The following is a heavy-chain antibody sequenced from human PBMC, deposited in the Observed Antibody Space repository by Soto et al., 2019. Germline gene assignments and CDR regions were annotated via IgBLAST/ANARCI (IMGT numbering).Heavy chain of an antibody. D-gene: IGHD3-9*01. CDR1: GFTFSSYG. CDR3: ARDGRPRVTIFLYGMDV. V-gene: IGHV3-33*01. Sequence: GGSLRLSCAASGFTFSSYGMHWVRQAPGKGLEWVAVIWYDGSNKYYADSVKGRFTISRDNSKNTLYLQMNSLRAEDTAVYYCARDGRPRVTIFLYGMDVWGQGTTVTVSS. CDR2: IWYDGSNK. J-gene: IGHJ6*02.